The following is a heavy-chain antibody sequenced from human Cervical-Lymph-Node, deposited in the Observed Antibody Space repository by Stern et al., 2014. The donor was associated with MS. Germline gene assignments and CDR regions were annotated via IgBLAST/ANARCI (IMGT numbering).Heavy chain of an antibody. Sequence: VQLVQSGAEVKKPGASVKVSCKASGYTFTSYGISWVRQAPGQGLEWMGRISVDNVNATYAHKLQAIFTMTTDTSTSTAYMELRSLRSDDTAVYYCARGLLGSENAFDIWGQGTMVTVSS. J-gene: IGHJ3*02. D-gene: IGHD2-15*01. CDR1: GYTFTSYG. CDR2: ISVDNVNA. V-gene: IGHV1-18*01. CDR3: ARGLLGSENAFDI.